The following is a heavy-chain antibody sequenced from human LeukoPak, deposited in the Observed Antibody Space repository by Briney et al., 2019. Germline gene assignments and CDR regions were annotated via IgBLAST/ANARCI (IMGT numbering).Heavy chain of an antibody. CDR1: GFTFTSSA. Sequence: ASVKVSCKASGFTFTSSAVQWVRQARGQRLEWIGWIVVGSGNTNYAQKFQERVTITRVMSTSTAYMELSSLRSEDTAVYYCAASGVAAGTLAAFDIWGQGTMVTVSS. D-gene: IGHD6-13*01. CDR2: IVVGSGNT. V-gene: IGHV1-58*01. J-gene: IGHJ3*02. CDR3: AASGVAAGTLAAFDI.